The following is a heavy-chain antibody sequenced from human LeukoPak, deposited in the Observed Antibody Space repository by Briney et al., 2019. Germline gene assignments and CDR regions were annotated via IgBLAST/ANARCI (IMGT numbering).Heavy chain of an antibody. V-gene: IGHV3-7*01. J-gene: IGHJ4*02. CDR3: ARDGSYYDY. CDR1: GFTFSSYG. Sequence: PGGSLRLSCAASGFTFSSYGMSWVRQAPGKGLEWVANIKQDGSEKYYVDSVKGRFTISRDNAKNSLYLQMDSLRAEDTAVYYCARDGSYYDYWGQGTLVTVSS. D-gene: IGHD1-26*01. CDR2: IKQDGSEK.